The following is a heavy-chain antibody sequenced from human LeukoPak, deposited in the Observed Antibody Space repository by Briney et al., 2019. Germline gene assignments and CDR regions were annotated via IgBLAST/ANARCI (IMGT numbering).Heavy chain of an antibody. Sequence: GGSLRLSCAASEFYFSTHAMTWVRQAPGKGLEWVSAISISGTKTYYADSVKGRFTISRDNSKNTLYLQMYSLRAEDTAVYYCANEIRPNDYWGQGTLVTVSS. V-gene: IGHV3-23*01. CDR2: ISISGTKT. J-gene: IGHJ4*02. D-gene: IGHD4-17*01. CDR1: EFYFSTHA. CDR3: ANEIRPNDY.